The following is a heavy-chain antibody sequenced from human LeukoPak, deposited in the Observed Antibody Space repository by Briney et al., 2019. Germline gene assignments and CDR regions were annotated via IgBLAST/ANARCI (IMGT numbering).Heavy chain of an antibody. Sequence: ASVKVSCKASGGTFSSHAISWVRQAPGQGLEWMGGIIPIFGTANYAQKSQGRVTITADESTRTVYMELSNLRSDDTAVYYCARGSAFYYGSGSYYRNWFDPWGQGTLVTVSS. CDR2: IIPIFGTA. V-gene: IGHV1-69*13. CDR1: GGTFSSHA. CDR3: ARGSAFYYGSGSYYRNWFDP. J-gene: IGHJ5*02. D-gene: IGHD3-10*01.